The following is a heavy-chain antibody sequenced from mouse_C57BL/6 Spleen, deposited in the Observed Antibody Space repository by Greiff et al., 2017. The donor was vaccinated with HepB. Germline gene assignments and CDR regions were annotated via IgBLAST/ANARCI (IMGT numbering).Heavy chain of an antibody. CDR3: TTWGDGYYGDYAMDY. CDR2: IDPENGDT. V-gene: IGHV14-4*01. D-gene: IGHD2-3*01. Sequence: EVQLQQSGAELVRPGASVKLSCTASGFNIKDDYMHWVKQRPEQGLEWIGWIDPENGDTEYASKFQGKATITSDTSSNKAYLQLSSLTSEDTAGYYCTTWGDGYYGDYAMDYWGQGTSVTVSS. J-gene: IGHJ4*01. CDR1: GFNIKDDY.